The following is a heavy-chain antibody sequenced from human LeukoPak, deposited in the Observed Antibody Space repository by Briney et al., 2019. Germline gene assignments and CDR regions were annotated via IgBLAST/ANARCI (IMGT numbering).Heavy chain of an antibody. CDR3: ARSGIAAAEPDY. CDR2: IYPGDSDT. J-gene: IGHJ4*02. V-gene: IGHV5-51*01. CDR1: GYIITSYW. D-gene: IGHD6-13*01. Sequence: GEPMHTCCKGAGYIITSYWSGCRRPQHKKGLEWMGIIYPGDSDTRYSPSFQGQVTISADKSISTAYLQWSSLKASDTAMYYCARSGIAAAEPDYWGQGTLVTVSS.